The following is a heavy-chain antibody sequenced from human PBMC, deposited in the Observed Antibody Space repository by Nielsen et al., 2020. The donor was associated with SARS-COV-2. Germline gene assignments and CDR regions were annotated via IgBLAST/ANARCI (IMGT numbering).Heavy chain of an antibody. CDR1: GFIFSSYA. V-gene: IGHV3-23*01. CDR2: ISGSGGRT. Sequence: GESLKISCTASGFIFSSYAMSWVRQAPGKGLEWVSSISGSGGRTNYADSVKGRFTISRDNARNSLYLQMNSLRVEDTAMYYCVRDTGAWDFDYWGRGTLITVSS. CDR3: VRDTGAWDFDY. J-gene: IGHJ4*02. D-gene: IGHD1-26*01.